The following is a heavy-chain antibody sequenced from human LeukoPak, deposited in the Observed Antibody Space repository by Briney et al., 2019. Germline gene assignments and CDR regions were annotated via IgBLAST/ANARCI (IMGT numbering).Heavy chain of an antibody. Sequence: SETLSLTCTVSGGSISSRSYYWGWIRQPPGKGLEWIGSIYYSGSTYYNPPLKSRVTISVDTSKNQFSLKLSSVTAADTAVYYCARRVSYRNCFDSWGQGTLVTVSS. CDR1: GGSISSRSYY. CDR3: ARRVSYRNCFDS. CDR2: IYYSGST. V-gene: IGHV4-39*01. J-gene: IGHJ5*01. D-gene: IGHD1-26*01.